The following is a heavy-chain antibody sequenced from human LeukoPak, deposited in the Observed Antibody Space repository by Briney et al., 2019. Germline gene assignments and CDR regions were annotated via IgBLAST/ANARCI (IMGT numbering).Heavy chain of an antibody. Sequence: SETLSLTCDVYGGSLSDYCWTWIRQTPGKGLEWIGHMNHLMTTNYNPSLESRVTISLDTSKNQFSLKLSSVTAADTAVYYCAREKVVSSGEQDILVVVAALWGQGTLVTVSS. CDR1: GGSLSDYC. CDR2: MNHLMTT. J-gene: IGHJ4*02. V-gene: IGHV4-34*01. CDR3: AREKVVSSGEQDILVVVAAL. D-gene: IGHD2-15*01.